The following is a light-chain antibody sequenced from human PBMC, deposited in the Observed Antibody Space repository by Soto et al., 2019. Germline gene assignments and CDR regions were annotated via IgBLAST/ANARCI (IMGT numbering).Light chain of an antibody. J-gene: IGLJ3*02. V-gene: IGLV7-43*01. CDR2: SIN. CDR1: TGAVTSGYY. Sequence: QAVVTQEPSLTVSPGGTVTLTCASSTGAVTSGYYPTWFQQKPGQAPRAVIYSINNKYSWTPARFSGSLLGGKAALTLSGVQPEDEAEYYCLLYCARGQIGVFGGGTKLTVL. CDR3: LLYCARGQIGV.